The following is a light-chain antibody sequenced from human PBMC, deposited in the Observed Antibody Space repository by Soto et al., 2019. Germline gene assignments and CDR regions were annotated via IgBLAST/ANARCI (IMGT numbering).Light chain of an antibody. CDR2: DAS. J-gene: IGKJ5*01. Sequence: ETVMTQSPATLSVSPGERATLSCRASQSARISLCWYQQKPGQAPRLLIYDASNRATGIPARFSGSGSGTDFTLTIDNLEPEDFAIYYCQQRSNWPPITFGQGTRLEIK. V-gene: IGKV3-11*01. CDR3: QQRSNWPPIT. CDR1: QSARIS.